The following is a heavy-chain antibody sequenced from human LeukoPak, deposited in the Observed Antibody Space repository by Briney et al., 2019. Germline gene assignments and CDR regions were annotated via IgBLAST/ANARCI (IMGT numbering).Heavy chain of an antibody. CDR2: ISGSADST. CDR3: TKDGGSSGAFDY. V-gene: IGHV3-23*01. D-gene: IGHD1-26*01. CDR1: GFTFSSYA. Sequence: PGGSLRLSCAASGFTFSSYAMSWVRQGPGKGLEWVSAISGSADSTFDADSVKGRFTISRDNSKSTLYLQMNSLRAEDTGVFYCTKDGGSSGAFDYWGQGTLVTVSS. J-gene: IGHJ4*02.